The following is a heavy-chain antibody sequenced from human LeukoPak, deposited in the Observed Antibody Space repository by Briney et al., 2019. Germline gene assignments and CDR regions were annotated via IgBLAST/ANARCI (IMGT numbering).Heavy chain of an antibody. CDR2: INPNSGGT. J-gene: IGHJ6*02. Sequence: ASVKVACKASGYTFTGYYMHWVRQAPGQGLEWMGWINPNSGGTNYAQTFQGRVTMTRDTSNSTAYRELCRLRSDDTAVYYCARDGVGVPAEGMDVWGQGTTVTGSS. D-gene: IGHD2-2*01. CDR3: ARDGVGVPAEGMDV. V-gene: IGHV1-2*02. CDR1: GYTFTGYY.